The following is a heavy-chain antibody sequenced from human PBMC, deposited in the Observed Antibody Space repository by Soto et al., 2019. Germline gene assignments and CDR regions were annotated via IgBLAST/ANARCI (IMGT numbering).Heavy chain of an antibody. CDR2: IYYSGST. J-gene: IGHJ4*02. D-gene: IGHD3-9*01. Sequence: PSETLSLTCTVSGGSISSHYWSWIRQPPGKGLEWIGYIYYSGSTNYNPSLKSRVTISVDTSKNQFSLKLSSVTAADTAVYYCARQQHYDILTGPSYFDVWGQGTLVTVSS. CDR1: GGSISSHY. CDR3: ARQQHYDILTGPSYFDV. V-gene: IGHV4-59*11.